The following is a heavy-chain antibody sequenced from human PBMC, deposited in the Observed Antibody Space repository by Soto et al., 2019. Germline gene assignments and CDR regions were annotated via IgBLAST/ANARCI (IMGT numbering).Heavy chain of an antibody. Sequence: SGPTLVNPTQTLTLTCTFSGFSLSTSGVGVGWIRQPPGRALEWLALIYWNDDKRYSPSLKSRLTITKDTSKNQVVLTMTNMDPVDTATYYCAHSFGVGATTGWFDPWGQGTLVTVSS. CDR1: GFSLSTSGVG. V-gene: IGHV2-5*01. CDR2: IYWNDDK. J-gene: IGHJ5*02. CDR3: AHSFGVGATTGWFDP. D-gene: IGHD1-26*01.